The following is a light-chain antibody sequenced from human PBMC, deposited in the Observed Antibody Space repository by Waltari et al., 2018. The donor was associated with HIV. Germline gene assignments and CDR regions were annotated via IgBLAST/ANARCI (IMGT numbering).Light chain of an antibody. CDR2: DAS. CDR3: QQYNHCPRT. V-gene: IGKV3-15*01. J-gene: IGKJ1*01. Sequence: EIVMTQSPATLSVSLGEKATLSCKASYSVAGNLAWYQQKPGQAPRLLIHDASTSAAGIPARFSGSGSGTEFSLSISSRQSEDSAIYYCQQYNHCPRTFGQGTKVEIK. CDR1: YSVAGN.